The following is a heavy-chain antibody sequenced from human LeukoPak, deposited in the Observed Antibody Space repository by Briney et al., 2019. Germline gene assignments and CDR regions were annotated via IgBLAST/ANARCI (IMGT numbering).Heavy chain of an antibody. CDR3: ARTYYDILTGYPRGDFDY. Sequence: PSETLSLTCTVSGGSISSSSYYWGWIRQPPGKGLEWIGNIYYSGSTYYNPSLKSRVTISVDTSKNQFSLKLSSVTAADTAVYYCARTYYDILTGYPRGDFDYWGQGTLVTVSS. CDR1: GGSISSSSYY. D-gene: IGHD3-9*01. V-gene: IGHV4-39*01. J-gene: IGHJ4*02. CDR2: IYYSGST.